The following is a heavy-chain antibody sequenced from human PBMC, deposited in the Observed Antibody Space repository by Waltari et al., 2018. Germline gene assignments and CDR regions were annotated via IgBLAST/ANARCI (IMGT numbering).Heavy chain of an antibody. J-gene: IGHJ4*02. CDR3: ARTGGVNYDFWSGYYTD. Sequence: QVQLQESGPGLVKPSETLSLTCAVSGYSISIGYYWGWIRQPPGKGLEWIGSIYHSGSTYYNPSLKSRVTISVDTSKNQFSLKLSSVTAADTAVYYCARTGGVNYDFWSGYYTDWGQGTLVTVSS. CDR1: GYSISIGYY. CDR2: IYHSGST. D-gene: IGHD3-3*01. V-gene: IGHV4-38-2*01.